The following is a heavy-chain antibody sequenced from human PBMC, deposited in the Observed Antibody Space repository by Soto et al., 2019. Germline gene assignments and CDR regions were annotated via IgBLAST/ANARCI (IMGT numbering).Heavy chain of an antibody. Sequence: GASVKVSFKVCGYTQNELSVHWWLQATGKGLEWMGGFDPEDGETIYAQKFQGRVTMTEDTSADTAYMELSSLRSEDTAVYYCATDRQPYSGYYFDYWGQGTLVTVSS. V-gene: IGHV1-24*01. J-gene: IGHJ4*02. CDR1: GYTQNELS. CDR3: ATDRQPYSGYYFDY. D-gene: IGHD1-26*01. CDR2: FDPEDGET.